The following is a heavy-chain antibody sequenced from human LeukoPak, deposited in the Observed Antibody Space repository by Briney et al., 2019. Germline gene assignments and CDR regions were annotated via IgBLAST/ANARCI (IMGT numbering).Heavy chain of an antibody. CDR3: ARVMGASWFFYLDV. D-gene: IGHD3-16*02. CDR2: IFHRGIP. J-gene: IGHJ6*03. V-gene: IGHV4-4*02. Sequence: SETLSLTCAVSDYSITNSWWSWVRRSPGMRLEWIGQIFHRGIPNYNTSLKSRVTMSINKSNNQVTLKMNSVTAADTAVYYCARVMGASWFFYLDVWGKGTTVTVSS. CDR1: DYSITNSW.